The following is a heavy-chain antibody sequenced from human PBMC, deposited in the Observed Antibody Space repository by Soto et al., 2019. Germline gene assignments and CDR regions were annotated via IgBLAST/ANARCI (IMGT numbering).Heavy chain of an antibody. J-gene: IGHJ6*02. CDR2: ISSSSSYI. V-gene: IGHV3-21*01. CDR3: ARDGLVAPYYGMDV. CDR1: GFTFSSYS. Sequence: GGSLRLSCAASGFTFSSYSMNWVRQAPGKGLEWVSSISSSSSYIYYADSVKGRFTISRDNAKNSLYLQMNSLRAEDTAVYYCARDGLVAPYYGMDVWGQGTTVTVSS. D-gene: IGHD2-8*02.